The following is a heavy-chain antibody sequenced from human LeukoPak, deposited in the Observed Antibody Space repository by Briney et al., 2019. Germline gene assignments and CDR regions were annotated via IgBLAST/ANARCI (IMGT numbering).Heavy chain of an antibody. D-gene: IGHD2-15*01. V-gene: IGHV3-30*18. CDR2: VAYDGRTQ. CDR1: GFTFSRYG. J-gene: IGHJ4*02. CDR3: AKETHQMVAKSFDS. Sequence: PRGSLRLSCAASGFTFSRYGMSWVRQAPGKGLEWVAVVAYDGRTQYYADPVKGRFTISRDNSRNTLSLQMDSLRADDTAFYYCAKETHQMVAKSFDSWGLGTLVTVSS.